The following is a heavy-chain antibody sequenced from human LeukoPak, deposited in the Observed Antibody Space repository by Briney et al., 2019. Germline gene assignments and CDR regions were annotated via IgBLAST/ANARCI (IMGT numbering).Heavy chain of an antibody. Sequence: SETLSLTCAVYGGSFSGYYWSWIRQPPGKGLEWIGEINHSGSTNYNPSLKSRVTISVDTSKNQFSLKLSFVTAADTAVYYCARGLGTIFGVVIIKRHFDYWGQGTLVTVSS. J-gene: IGHJ4*02. D-gene: IGHD3-3*01. CDR1: GGSFSGYY. V-gene: IGHV4-34*01. CDR3: ARGLGTIFGVVIIKRHFDY. CDR2: INHSGST.